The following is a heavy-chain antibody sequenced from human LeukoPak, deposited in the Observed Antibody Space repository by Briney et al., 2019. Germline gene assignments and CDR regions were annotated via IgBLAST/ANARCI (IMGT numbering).Heavy chain of an antibody. CDR2: IYYSGST. Sequence: SETLSLTCTVSGGSISSSSYYWGWIRQPPGKGLEWIGSIYYSGSTYYNPSLKSRVTISVDTSKNQFSLKLSSVTAADTAVYYCARLRLIGGYGDYWGQGTLVTVSS. V-gene: IGHV4-39*01. J-gene: IGHJ4*02. D-gene: IGHD3-22*01. CDR3: ARLRLIGGYGDY. CDR1: GGSISSSSYY.